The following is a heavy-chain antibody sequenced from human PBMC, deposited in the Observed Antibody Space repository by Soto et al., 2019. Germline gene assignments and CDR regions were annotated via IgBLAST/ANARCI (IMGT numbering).Heavy chain of an antibody. CDR2: IYPGDSDT. V-gene: IGHV5-51*01. CDR1: GYSFTSYW. D-gene: IGHD6-13*01. J-gene: IGHJ6*02. CDR3: ARTSAAGKYYYGMDV. Sequence: PGESLKISCKGSGYSFTSYWIGWVRQMPGKGLEWMGIIYPGDSDTRYSPSFQGQVTISADKSISPAYLPWSSLKASDTAMYYCARTSAAGKYYYGMDVWGQGTTVTVSS.